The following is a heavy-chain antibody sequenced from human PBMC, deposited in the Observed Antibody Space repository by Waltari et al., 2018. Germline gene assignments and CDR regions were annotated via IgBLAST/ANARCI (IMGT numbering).Heavy chain of an antibody. CDR2: INPNSGGT. D-gene: IGHD6-13*01. CDR1: GYTFTGYY. J-gene: IGHJ5*02. Sequence: QVQLVQSGAEVKKPGASVKVSCKASGYTFTGYYMHWVRPAPGQGLEWMGWINPNSGGTNYAQKFQGRVTMTRDTSISTAYMELSRLRSDDTAVYYCARVADSQKNLNWFDPWGQGTLVTVSS. V-gene: IGHV1-2*02. CDR3: ARVADSQKNLNWFDP.